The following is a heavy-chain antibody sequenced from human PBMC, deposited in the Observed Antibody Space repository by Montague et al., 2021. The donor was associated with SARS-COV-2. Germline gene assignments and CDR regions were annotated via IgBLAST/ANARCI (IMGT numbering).Heavy chain of an antibody. CDR1: GFTVSSNY. CDR2: IYSGGST. CDR3: ARGGHSSSWYYYYGMDV. D-gene: IGHD6-13*01. Sequence: SLRLSCAASGFTVSSNYMSWVRQAPGKGLEWVSVIYSGGSTYYADSVKGRFTISRDNSKNTLYLQMNSLRAEDTAVYYCARGGHSSSWYYYYGMDVWGQGTTGTVSS. J-gene: IGHJ6*02. V-gene: IGHV3-53*01.